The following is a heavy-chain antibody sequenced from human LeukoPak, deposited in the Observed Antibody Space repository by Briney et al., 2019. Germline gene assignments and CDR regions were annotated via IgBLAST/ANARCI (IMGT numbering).Heavy chain of an antibody. Sequence: SQTLSLTCTVSGASISSGGYFWSWIRQPPGKGLEWIGYIYHTGNTYYNPSLESRVTMSVDKSKNQFSLSLASVTVADTAVYYCARERPLDTVVSQDFWGQGTLVIVSS. J-gene: IGHJ4*02. D-gene: IGHD4-23*01. CDR3: ARERPLDTVVSQDF. V-gene: IGHV4-30-2*01. CDR1: GASISSGGYF. CDR2: IYHTGNT.